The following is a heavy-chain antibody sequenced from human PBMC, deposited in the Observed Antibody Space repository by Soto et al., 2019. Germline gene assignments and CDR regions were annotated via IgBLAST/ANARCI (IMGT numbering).Heavy chain of an antibody. CDR1: GYIFTNYY. J-gene: IGHJ4*02. V-gene: IGHV1-46*01. CDR3: ARDLAAAAY. D-gene: IGHD6-13*01. Sequence: QVQLVQSGAEVKKPGASVKVSCKASGYIFTNYYIHWVRQAPGQGLGWMAIINPLPTSGSTNYAQKFQGRATVTRDTSTSTVYLELSSLRSADTAVYYCARDLAAAAYWGQGTLVTVSS. CDR2: INPLPTSGST.